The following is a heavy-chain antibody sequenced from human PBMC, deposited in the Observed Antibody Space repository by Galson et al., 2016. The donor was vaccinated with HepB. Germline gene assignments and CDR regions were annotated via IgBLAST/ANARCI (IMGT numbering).Heavy chain of an antibody. Sequence: SLRLSCAASGFTFRSYAMSWVRPPPGKGLAWVSTISSLGLTTYSADPVKGRFTISRDNSKNALYLQVNSMRAEDTAIYYCAKDRRDYGLDVWGHGTTVTVSS. CDR2: ISSLGLTT. J-gene: IGHJ6*02. CDR1: GFTFRSYA. V-gene: IGHV3-23*01. CDR3: AKDRRDYGLDV.